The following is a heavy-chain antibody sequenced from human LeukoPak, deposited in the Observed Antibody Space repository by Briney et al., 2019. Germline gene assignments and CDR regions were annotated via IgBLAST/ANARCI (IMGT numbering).Heavy chain of an antibody. Sequence: PSETLSLTCTVSGGSISSYYWSWIRQPPGKGLEWIGYIYYSGSTNYNPSLKSRVTISVDTSKNQFSLKLSSVTAADTAVYYCARPYYYDSSGYYGGALHLWARGTMVTVSS. CDR2: IYYSGST. CDR1: GGSISSYY. D-gene: IGHD3-22*01. J-gene: IGHJ3*01. CDR3: ARPYYYDSSGYYGGALHL. V-gene: IGHV4-59*08.